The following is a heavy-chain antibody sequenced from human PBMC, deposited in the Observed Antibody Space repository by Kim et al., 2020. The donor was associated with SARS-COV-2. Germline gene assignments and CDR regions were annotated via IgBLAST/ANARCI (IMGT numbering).Heavy chain of an antibody. Sequence: GGSLRLSCAASRFTFPTYDMNWVRQAPGKGLEWVSSISFSGSYIYYADSVRGRFTISRDNAKDSLSLQMNSLRAEDTGVYYCARFDGNGLVVWGRGTTV. CDR3: ARFDGNGLVV. CDR2: ISFSGSYI. V-gene: IGHV3-21*01. CDR1: RFTFPTYD. D-gene: IGHD3-9*01. J-gene: IGHJ6*02.